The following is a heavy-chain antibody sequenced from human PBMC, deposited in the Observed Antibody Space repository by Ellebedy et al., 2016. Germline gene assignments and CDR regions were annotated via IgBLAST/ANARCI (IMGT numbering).Heavy chain of an antibody. CDR3: ARTGGSFSYRDYYMDV. Sequence: SETLSLXXTVSGGSISSSSYYWGWLRQPPGKGLEWIGEINHSGSTNYNPSLKSRVTISVDTSKNQFSLKLSSVTAADTAVYYCARTGGSFSYRDYYMDVWGKGTTVTVSS. CDR2: INHSGST. CDR1: GGSISSSSYY. D-gene: IGHD1-26*01. V-gene: IGHV4-39*07. J-gene: IGHJ6*03.